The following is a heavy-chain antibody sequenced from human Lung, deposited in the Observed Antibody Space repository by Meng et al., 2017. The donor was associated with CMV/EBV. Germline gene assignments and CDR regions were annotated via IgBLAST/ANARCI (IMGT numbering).Heavy chain of an antibody. D-gene: IGHD5-24*01. V-gene: IGHV4-39*07. CDR2: IYFSGNT. J-gene: IGHJ4*02. CDR1: CGSISSSSYS. CDR3: VTETGYNYDN. Sequence: LWLQEEGTGQVQPAEPLSLTSCVSCGSISSSSYSWGWIRQSPGKGLEWIGSIYFSGNTYYNPSLKSRVTMSVGTAQNKFSLTLRSVTTADTAVYYCVTETGYNYDNWGQGALVTVSS.